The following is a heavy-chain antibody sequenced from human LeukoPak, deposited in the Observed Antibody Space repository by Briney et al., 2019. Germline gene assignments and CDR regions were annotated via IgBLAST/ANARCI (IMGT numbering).Heavy chain of an antibody. CDR3: ARGTAKMRASDY. CDR1: GGSFSGYY. CDR2: INHSGST. Sequence: SETLSLTCAVYGGSFSGYYWSWICQPPGKGLEWIGEINHSGSTNYNPSLKSRVTISVDTSKNQFSLKLSSVTAADTAVYYCARGTAKMRASDYWGQGTLVTVSS. J-gene: IGHJ4*02. V-gene: IGHV4-34*01. D-gene: IGHD4/OR15-4a*01.